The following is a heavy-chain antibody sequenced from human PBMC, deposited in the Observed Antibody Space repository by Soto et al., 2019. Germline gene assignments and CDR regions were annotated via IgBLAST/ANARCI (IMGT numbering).Heavy chain of an antibody. V-gene: IGHV3-74*01. Sequence: EVQLVESGGGLVQPGGSVRLSCAASGFDFSKFWMHWVRLRPGKGLVHVSRIDFSGGATDYADSVKGRFTISRDNAKNTLYLQLDSLRREDTAAYYCIRGGYNYGNTSAEPKQAFVIWGQGTKVTVSS. D-gene: IGHD5-18*01. CDR3: IRGGYNYGNTSAEPKQAFVI. CDR2: IDFSGGAT. J-gene: IGHJ3*02. CDR1: GFDFSKFW.